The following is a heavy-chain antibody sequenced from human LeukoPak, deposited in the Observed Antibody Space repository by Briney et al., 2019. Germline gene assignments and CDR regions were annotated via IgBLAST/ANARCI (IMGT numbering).Heavy chain of an antibody. CDR2: INPNSGGT. CDR3: ARMRDYSNWFDP. CDR1: GYTFTGYY. J-gene: IGHJ5*02. Sequence: GASVKVSCKASGYTFTGYYMHWVRQAPGQGLEWMGWINPNSGGTNYAQRFQGRVTMTRDTSISTAYMELSRLRSDDTAAYYCARMRDYSNWFDPWGQGTLVTVSS. V-gene: IGHV1-2*02. D-gene: IGHD4-11*01.